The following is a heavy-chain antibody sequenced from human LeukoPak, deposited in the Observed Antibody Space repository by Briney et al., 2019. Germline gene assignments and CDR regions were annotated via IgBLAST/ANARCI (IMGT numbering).Heavy chain of an antibody. J-gene: IGHJ4*02. CDR3: ARRYCSGGSCYHFDY. CDR2: IYPGDSDT. CDR1: GYSFTSYW. D-gene: IGHD2-15*01. Sequence: GESLKISCKGSGYSFTSYWIGWVRQMPGKGLEWMGIIYPGDSDTRYSPSFQGQVTISADKSISTAYLQWSNLKASDTAMYYCARRYCSGGSCYHFDYWGQGTLVTVSS. V-gene: IGHV5-51*01.